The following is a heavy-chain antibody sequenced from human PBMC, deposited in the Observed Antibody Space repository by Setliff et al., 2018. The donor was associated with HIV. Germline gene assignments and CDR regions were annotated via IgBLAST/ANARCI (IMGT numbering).Heavy chain of an antibody. CDR1: GGSMTNY. V-gene: IGHV4-4*09. D-gene: IGHD2-8*01. CDR2: IHTSGST. CDR3: AKFYCPHGVCYGFDI. J-gene: IGHJ3*02. Sequence: SETLSLTCTVSGGSMTNYWSWIRQLPGKGLEFIGHIHTSGSTIYNPSLKSRLTITIDTSRNQFSLKLTSVTAADTAVYYCAKFYCPHGVCYGFDIWGQGTMVTVSS.